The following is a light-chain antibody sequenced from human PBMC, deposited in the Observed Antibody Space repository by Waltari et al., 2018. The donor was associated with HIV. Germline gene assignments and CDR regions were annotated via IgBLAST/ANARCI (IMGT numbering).Light chain of an antibody. J-gene: IGKJ1*01. CDR2: AAS. V-gene: IGKV3-15*01. CDR1: QSVSSR. Sequence: ETLMTQSPGTLSVSPGGSATLSCRASQSVSSRLAWFQQKPGQAPSLLIYAASTRANGIPARFSGSGSGTEFTLTISSLQSEDFAVYYCHQYDDWPWTFGQGTKVEIK. CDR3: HQYDDWPWT.